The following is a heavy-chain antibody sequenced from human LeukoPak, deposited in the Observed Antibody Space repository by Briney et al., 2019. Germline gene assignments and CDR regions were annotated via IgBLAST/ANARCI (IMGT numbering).Heavy chain of an antibody. CDR2: TYYDGSNK. V-gene: IGHV3-33*01. CDR1: GLIFRNYG. D-gene: IGHD6-19*01. CDR3: ATSEPGIAVAL. Sequence: GGSLRLSCAASGLIFRNYGMHWVRQAPGKGLEWVAITYYDGSNKYYADSVKGRFTISKDNSKNTLYLQMNSLRAEDTAVYYCATSEPGIAVALWGQGTLVIVSS. J-gene: IGHJ4*02.